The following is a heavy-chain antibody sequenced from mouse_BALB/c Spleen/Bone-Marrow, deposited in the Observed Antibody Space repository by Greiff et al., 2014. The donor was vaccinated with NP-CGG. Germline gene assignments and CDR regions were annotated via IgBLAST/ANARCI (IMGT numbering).Heavy chain of an antibody. D-gene: IGHD1-1*01. Sequence: VQLQQSGAELVKPGASVKLSCTASGFNIQNTYIHWVKQRPEQGLEWIGRIDPANGNTKYDPKFQDKATITADTSSNTAYLQLTTLASEDTAVYYCGRGDYESAMDNWGQRDSVTVSA. CDR1: GFNIQNTY. CDR3: GRGDYESAMDN. V-gene: IGHV14-3*02. J-gene: IGHJ4*01. CDR2: IDPANGNT.